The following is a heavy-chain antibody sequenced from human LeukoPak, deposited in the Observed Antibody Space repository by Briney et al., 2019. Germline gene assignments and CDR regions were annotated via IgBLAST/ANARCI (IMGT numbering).Heavy chain of an antibody. D-gene: IGHD2-15*01. J-gene: IGHJ4*02. CDR1: GGSFSGYY. Sequence: SETLSLTCAVYGGSFSGYYWSWIRQPPGKGLEWIGEINHSGSTNYNPSLKSRDTISVDTSKNQFSLKLSSVTAADTAVYYCARGRDIVVVVAATPAWNYFDYWGQGTMVTVSS. CDR3: ARGRDIVVVVAATPAWNYFDY. V-gene: IGHV4-34*01. CDR2: INHSGST.